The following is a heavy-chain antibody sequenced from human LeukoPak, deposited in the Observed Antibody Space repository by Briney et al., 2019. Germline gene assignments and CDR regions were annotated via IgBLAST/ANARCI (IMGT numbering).Heavy chain of an antibody. D-gene: IGHD5-24*01. J-gene: IGHJ5*02. CDR3: ARDNSVRDEAWWFNP. CDR2: ISPSGGST. V-gene: IGHV1-46*01. CDR1: GYTFTSNY. Sequence: GASVKVSCKAFGYTFTSNYMHCVRQAPGKGPEWMGVISPSGGSTTYAQKFQGRVTLTRDMSTSTDYLKLSSLRSEDTAVYYCARDNSVRDEAWWFNPWGQETLVTVSS.